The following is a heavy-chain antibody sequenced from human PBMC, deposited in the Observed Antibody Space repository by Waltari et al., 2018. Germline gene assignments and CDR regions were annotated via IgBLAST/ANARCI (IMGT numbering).Heavy chain of an antibody. J-gene: IGHJ3*02. CDR3: ARDRTRLDYGDYPSDAFDI. V-gene: IGHV1-69*14. D-gene: IGHD4-17*01. CDR1: GGTFGSYA. CDR2: IIPIFGTA. Sequence: QVQLVQSGDEVKKPGSSVKVSCTASGGTFGSYAISWVRQAPGQGLEWMGGIIPIFGTANYAQKFQGRVTITADKSTSTAYMELSSLRSEDTAVYYCARDRTRLDYGDYPSDAFDIWGQGTMVTVSS.